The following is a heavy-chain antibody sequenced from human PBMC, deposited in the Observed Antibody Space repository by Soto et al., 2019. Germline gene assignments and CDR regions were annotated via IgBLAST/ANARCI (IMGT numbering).Heavy chain of an antibody. CDR2: ISAKTGNT. D-gene: IGHD6-6*01. J-gene: IGHJ5*02. CDR1: GYTFTSYG. Sequence: QVQLVQSETEVEKPGASVKVSCKASGYTFTSYGISWLRQAPGQGLEWMGWISAKTGNTNYARNCQGRVTVTTDTSTSTAYMELRSLKYEDTAVYYCARDRSSSSLRFDPWGQGTLVTVSS. V-gene: IGHV1-18*01. CDR3: ARDRSSSSLRFDP.